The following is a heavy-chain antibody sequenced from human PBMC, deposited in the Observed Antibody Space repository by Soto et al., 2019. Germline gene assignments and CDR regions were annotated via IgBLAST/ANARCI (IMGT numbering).Heavy chain of an antibody. Sequence: SETLSLTCTVSGGSISSYYWSWIRQPPGKGLVWIGYIYYSGSTNYTPSLKSRVTISVDTSKNQFSLKLSSVTTADTAVYYCARGARYYDSSGYFPPGYFQHWGQGTLVTVSS. D-gene: IGHD3-22*01. J-gene: IGHJ1*01. V-gene: IGHV4-59*08. CDR3: ARGARYYDSSGYFPPGYFQH. CDR1: GGSISSYY. CDR2: IYYSGST.